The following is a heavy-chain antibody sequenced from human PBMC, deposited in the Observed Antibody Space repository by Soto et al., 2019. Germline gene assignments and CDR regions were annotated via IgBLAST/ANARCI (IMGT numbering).Heavy chain of an antibody. J-gene: IGHJ4*02. CDR3: AKVFYYYDSSGYYYFDY. V-gene: IGHV3-23*01. D-gene: IGHD3-22*01. CDR2: ISGSGSTI. Sequence: VGSLRLSCAASGFTFSSYAVSWVRQAPGKGPEWISSISGSGSTIYYADSVKGRFTISRDNSKNTLYLQMSSLRAEDTAVYYCAKVFYYYDSSGYYYFDYWGQGTLVTVSS. CDR1: GFTFSSYA.